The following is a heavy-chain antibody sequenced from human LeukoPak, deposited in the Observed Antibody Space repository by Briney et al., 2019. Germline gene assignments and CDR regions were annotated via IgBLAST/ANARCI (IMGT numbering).Heavy chain of an antibody. CDR3: ASNTAMVPRGYWCFDL. V-gene: IGHV4-30-2*01. D-gene: IGHD5-18*01. CDR2: IYHSGST. CDR1: GGSISSGGYS. J-gene: IGHJ2*01. Sequence: SETLSLTCAVSGGSISSGGYSWSWIRQPPGKGLEWIGYIYHSGSTYYNPSLKSRVTISVDRSKNQFSLKLSSVTAADTAVYYCASNTAMVPRGYWCFDLWGRGTLVTVSS.